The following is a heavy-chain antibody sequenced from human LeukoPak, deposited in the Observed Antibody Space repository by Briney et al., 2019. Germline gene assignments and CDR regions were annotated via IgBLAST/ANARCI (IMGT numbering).Heavy chain of an antibody. V-gene: IGHV3-33*06. J-gene: IGHJ6*02. Sequence: GRSLRLSCAASGFTFSSYGMHWVRQAPGKGLEWVAVIWYDGSNKYYADSVKGRFTISRDNSKNTLYLQMNSLRAEDTAVYYCAKDYDSSGYWGYYYYYGMDVWGQGTKVTVSS. D-gene: IGHD3-22*01. CDR1: GFTFSSYG. CDR2: IWYDGSNK. CDR3: AKDYDSSGYWGYYYYYGMDV.